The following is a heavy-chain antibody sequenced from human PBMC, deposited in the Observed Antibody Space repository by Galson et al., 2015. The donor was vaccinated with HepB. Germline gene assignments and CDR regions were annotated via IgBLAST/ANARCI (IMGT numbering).Heavy chain of an antibody. CDR1: GFTFSSYS. CDR2: ISSSSSTI. V-gene: IGHV3-48*01. Sequence: SLRLSCAASGFTFSSYSTNWVRQAPGKGLEWVSYISSSSSTIYYADSVKGRFTISRDNAKNSLYLQMNSLRAEDTAVYYCVSGGDYFLDYWGQGTLVTVSS. D-gene: IGHD4-17*01. J-gene: IGHJ4*02. CDR3: VSGGDYFLDY.